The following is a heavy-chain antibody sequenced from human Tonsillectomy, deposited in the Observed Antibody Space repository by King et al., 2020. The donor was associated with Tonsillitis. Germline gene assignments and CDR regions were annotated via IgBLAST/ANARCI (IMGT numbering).Heavy chain of an antibody. CDR3: SHCVPGGPPHYFDY. D-gene: IGHD3-16*01. CDR1: GFSLSSTGVN. J-gene: IGHJ4*02. Sequence: ITLKESGPTLVKPTQTLTLTCSFSGFSLSSTGVNMGWIRQPPGKALEWLALIFWNDVRRYNPSLKSRLTITKDTSENQVVLTMTNMDPLDTATYYCSHCVPGGPPHYFDYWARESWSPSPQ. V-gene: IGHV2-5*01. CDR2: IFWNDVR.